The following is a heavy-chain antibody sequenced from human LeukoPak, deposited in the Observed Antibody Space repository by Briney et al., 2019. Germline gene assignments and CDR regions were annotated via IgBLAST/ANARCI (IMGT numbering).Heavy chain of an antibody. V-gene: IGHV3-30*04. Sequence: GGSLRLSCAASGFTFSSYAMHWVRQAPGKGLEWVAVISYDGNIKYYTDSVKGRFTISRDNSKNTLYLQMNSLRAEDTAVYYCARDYLMGGTTGKAFDIWGQGTMVTISS. D-gene: IGHD1-26*01. CDR1: GFTFSSYA. CDR3: ARDYLMGGTTGKAFDI. CDR2: ISYDGNIK. J-gene: IGHJ3*02.